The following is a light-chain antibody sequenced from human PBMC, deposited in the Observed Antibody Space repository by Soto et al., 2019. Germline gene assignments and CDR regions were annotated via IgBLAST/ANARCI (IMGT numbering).Light chain of an antibody. V-gene: IGKV3-20*01. J-gene: IGKJ1*01. CDR1: QSVTTR. CDR2: GAS. Sequence: IVLTQSPGTLSLSPGERVTLSCRASQSVTTRLAWYQHKPGQAPTLLMSGASSRASGVPVRFSGSGSGTDFTLTITRLEPEDFALYYCQQYGGSPITFGLGTKVDIK. CDR3: QQYGGSPIT.